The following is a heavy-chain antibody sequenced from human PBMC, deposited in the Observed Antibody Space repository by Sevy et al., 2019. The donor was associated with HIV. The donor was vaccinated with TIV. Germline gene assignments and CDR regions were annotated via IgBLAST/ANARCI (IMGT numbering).Heavy chain of an antibody. CDR2: ISYDASNK. D-gene: IGHD2-2*01. Sequence: GGSLRLSCTASGFTFSSYAMHWVRQAPGKGLEWVAVISYDASNKYYADSVKGRFTISRDNSKNTLYLQMNSLRVEDTAVYYCARDIVLPPAAHYSYYAMDVWGQGTTVTVSS. CDR1: GFTFSSYA. J-gene: IGHJ6*02. V-gene: IGHV3-30-3*01. CDR3: ARDIVLPPAAHYSYYAMDV.